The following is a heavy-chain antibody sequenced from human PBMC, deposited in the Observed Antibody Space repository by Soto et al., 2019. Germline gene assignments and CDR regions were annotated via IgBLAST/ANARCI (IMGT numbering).Heavy chain of an antibody. V-gene: IGHV3-48*01. CDR3: AREQPGDAFDI. CDR1: GFTFSSYS. Sequence: GGSLRLSCAASGFTFSSYSMNWVRQAPGKGLEWVSYISSSSSTIYYADSLKGRFTISRDNAKNSLYLQMNSLRAEDTAVYYCAREQPGDAFDIWGQGTMVTVSS. J-gene: IGHJ3*02. D-gene: IGHD6-13*01. CDR2: ISSSSSTI.